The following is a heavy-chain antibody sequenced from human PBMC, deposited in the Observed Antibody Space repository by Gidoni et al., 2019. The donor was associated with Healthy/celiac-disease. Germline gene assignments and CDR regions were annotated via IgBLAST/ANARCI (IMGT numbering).Heavy chain of an antibody. CDR3: AREKQRPPYNWFDP. V-gene: IGHV4-31*03. J-gene: IGHJ5*02. CDR2: IYYSGST. Sequence: QVQLQESGPGLVKPSQTLSLTCTVSGGSIRSGGYYWSWIRQHPGKGLEWIGYIYYSGSTYYNPSLKSRVTISVDTSKNQFSLKLSSVTAADTAVYYCAREKQRPPYNWFDPWGQGTLVTVSS. CDR1: GGSIRSGGYY. D-gene: IGHD1-1*01.